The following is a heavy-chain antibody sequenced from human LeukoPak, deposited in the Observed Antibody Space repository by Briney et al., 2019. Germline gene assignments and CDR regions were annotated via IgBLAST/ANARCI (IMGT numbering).Heavy chain of an antibody. CDR1: GFTFRNYV. Sequence: PGGSLRLSCAASGFTFRNYVMHWVRQAPGKGLEWVAAISYDGRDKYYGDSVKDRFTISRHNSENTLYLQMNSLRAEDTALYYCAKALFYDGSGSSHRTFDYWGQGSLVTVSS. CDR3: AKALFYDGSGSSHRTFDY. D-gene: IGHD3-22*01. V-gene: IGHV3-30*18. J-gene: IGHJ4*02. CDR2: ISYDGRDK.